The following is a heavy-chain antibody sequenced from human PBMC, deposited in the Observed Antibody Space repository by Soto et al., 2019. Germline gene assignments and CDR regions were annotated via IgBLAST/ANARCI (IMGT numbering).Heavy chain of an antibody. CDR2: CQPEERAP. D-gene: IGHD4-17*01. CDR1: GYKLTELS. V-gene: IGHV1-24*01. Sequence: ASVKVSCKVSGYKLTELSMQWVRQAQEKGVEWMGGCQPEERAPISASKSTGRSTMTEATSTDTAYMELSSLRSEDTAVYYCATPGRPVDTVKTIDRYYGMDVWRPGTTVTASS. CDR3: ATPGRPVDTVKTIDRYYGMDV. J-gene: IGHJ6*02.